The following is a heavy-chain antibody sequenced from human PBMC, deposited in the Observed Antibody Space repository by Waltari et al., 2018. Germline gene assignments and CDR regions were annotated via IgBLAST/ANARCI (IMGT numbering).Heavy chain of an antibody. CDR1: GFPFRSYA. V-gene: IGHV3-33*01. CDR3: GRDFFGSVDY. Sequence: QVQLVESGGGVVQPGMSPRLSCAASGFPFRSYAMHWVRQAPGKGLESVSLMWFDGTSKYYADSVKGRFTASRDNSKNTLYLQMDSLRAEDTAVYYCGRDFFGSVDYWGQGTLVTVSS. J-gene: IGHJ4*02. CDR2: MWFDGTSK. D-gene: IGHD3-3*01.